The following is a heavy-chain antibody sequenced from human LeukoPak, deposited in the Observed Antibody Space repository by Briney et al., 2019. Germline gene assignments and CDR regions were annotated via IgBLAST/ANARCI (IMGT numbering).Heavy chain of an antibody. CDR1: GYTVSSNY. CDR3: ARSSHYDILTGYSEEDAFDI. CDR2: IYSGGST. Sequence: GGSLRLSCAASGYTVSSNYMSWVRQAPGKGLEWVSVIYSGGSTDYADSVKGRFTISRDTSKNTLYLQMNSLRVEDTAVYYCARSSHYDILTGYSEEDAFDIWGQGTMVTVSS. V-gene: IGHV3-53*01. D-gene: IGHD3-9*01. J-gene: IGHJ3*02.